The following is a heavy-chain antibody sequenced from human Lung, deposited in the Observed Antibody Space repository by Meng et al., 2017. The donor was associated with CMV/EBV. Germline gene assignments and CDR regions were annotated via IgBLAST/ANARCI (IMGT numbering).Heavy chain of an antibody. J-gene: IGHJ6*02. Sequence: YTFTDDGISWVRQAPGQGLEWMGWINIYNGNTNYAQKLKGRVTLTADTSTSTAYMELRSLRSDDTAVYYCARGGYSYGSHYYYGMDVWGQGTTVTVSS. V-gene: IGHV1-18*01. D-gene: IGHD5-18*01. CDR1: YTFTDDG. CDR3: ARGGYSYGSHYYYGMDV. CDR2: INIYNGNT.